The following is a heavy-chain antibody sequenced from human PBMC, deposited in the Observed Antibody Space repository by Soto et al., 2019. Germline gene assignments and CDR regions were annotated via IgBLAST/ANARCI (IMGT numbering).Heavy chain of an antibody. CDR3: ARGYGGNYYYYYGMDV. J-gene: IGHJ6*02. V-gene: IGHV1-24*01. CDR2: FDPEDGET. CDR1: GYTLTELS. D-gene: IGHD4-17*01. Sequence: ASVKVSCKVSGYTLTELSMHWVRQAPGKGLEWMGSFDPEDGETIYAQKFQGRVTMTEDTSTDTAYMELSSLRSEDTAVYYCARGYGGNYYYYYGMDVWGQGTTVTVSS.